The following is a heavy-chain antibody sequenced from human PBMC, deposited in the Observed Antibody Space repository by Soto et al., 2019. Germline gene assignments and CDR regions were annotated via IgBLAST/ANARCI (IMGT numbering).Heavy chain of an antibody. Sequence: EVQLVESGGGLVQPGGSLRLSCVASGFTFSSYSMNWVRQAPGKGLEWVSYIDSGSNTIYYADSVKGRFTISRDNAKNSLYLQINSLRDEDTAVYYCARDILRYCSGTPCYSYYFDYWGQGTLVTVSS. V-gene: IGHV3-48*02. D-gene: IGHD2-2*01. CDR1: GFTFSSYS. J-gene: IGHJ4*02. CDR2: IDSGSNTI. CDR3: ARDILRYCSGTPCYSYYFDY.